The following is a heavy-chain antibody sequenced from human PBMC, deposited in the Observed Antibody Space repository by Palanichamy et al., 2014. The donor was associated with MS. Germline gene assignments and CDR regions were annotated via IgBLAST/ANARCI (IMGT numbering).Heavy chain of an antibody. Sequence: QVQLVQSGAEVKKPGASVKVSCKTSGYTFTGYYIHWVRQAPGQGPEWMGRINPDSGDTNYPQKFQGRVTLTRDTSNSAAYMELSRLRSDDTAVYFCARVVTVLKYWGQGTLVTVSS. CDR2: INPDSGDT. CDR1: GYTFTGYY. CDR3: ARVVTVLKY. D-gene: IGHD2-21*02. J-gene: IGHJ4*02. V-gene: IGHV1-2*06.